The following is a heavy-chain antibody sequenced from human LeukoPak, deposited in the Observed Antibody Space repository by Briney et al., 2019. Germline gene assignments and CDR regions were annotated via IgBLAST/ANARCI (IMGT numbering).Heavy chain of an antibody. Sequence: PSETLSLTCAVYGGSFSGYYWSWIRQPPGKGLKWIGEINHSGSTNYNPSLKSRVTISVDTSKNQFSLKLSSVTAADTAVYYCASFGGDCSGGSCYDPLWFAPWGQGTLVTVSS. CDR3: ASFGGDCSGGSCYDPLWFAP. D-gene: IGHD2-15*01. J-gene: IGHJ5*02. V-gene: IGHV4-34*01. CDR1: GGSFSGYY. CDR2: INHSGST.